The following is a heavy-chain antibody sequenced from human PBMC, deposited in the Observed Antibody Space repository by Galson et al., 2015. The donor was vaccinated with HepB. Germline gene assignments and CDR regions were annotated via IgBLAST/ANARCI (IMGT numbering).Heavy chain of an antibody. CDR1: GFTVSSNY. D-gene: IGHD3-22*01. V-gene: IGHV3-53*01. CDR2: IYSGGST. J-gene: IGHJ4*02. CDR3: ARAKRAYDSSGYLDY. Sequence: SLRLSCAASGFTVSSNYMSWVRQAPGKGLEWVSVIYSGGSTYYADSVKGRFTISRDNSKNTLYLQMNSLRAEDTAVYYCARAKRAYDSSGYLDYWGQGTLVTVPS.